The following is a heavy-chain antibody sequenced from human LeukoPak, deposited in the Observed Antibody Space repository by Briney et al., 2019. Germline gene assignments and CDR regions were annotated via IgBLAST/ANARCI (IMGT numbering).Heavy chain of an antibody. D-gene: IGHD3-9*01. CDR1: GGSISSGGYS. J-gene: IGHJ3*02. CDR3: ARGGLLRYFDWTPSGAFDI. CDR2: IYHSGGT. Sequence: SQTLSLTCAVSGGSISSGGYSWSWIRQPPGTGLEWIGYIYHSGGTYYNPSLKSRVTISVDRSKNQFSLKLSSVTAADTAVYYCARGGLLRYFDWTPSGAFDIWGQGTMVTVSS. V-gene: IGHV4-30-2*01.